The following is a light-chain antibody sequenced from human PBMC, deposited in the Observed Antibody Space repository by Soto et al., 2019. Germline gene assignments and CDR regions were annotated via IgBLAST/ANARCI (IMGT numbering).Light chain of an antibody. V-gene: IGKV3-20*01. CDR1: QTVLNNY. CDR2: GAS. CDR3: QQYGNSPIT. Sequence: EIVLTQSPGTLSLSPGERATLSCRASQTVLNNYLTWYQQKPGQAPRRLIFGASIRATGIPDRFSGSGSGTDFTLTISRLEPEDFAVYYCQQYGNSPITFGQGTRLEIK. J-gene: IGKJ5*01.